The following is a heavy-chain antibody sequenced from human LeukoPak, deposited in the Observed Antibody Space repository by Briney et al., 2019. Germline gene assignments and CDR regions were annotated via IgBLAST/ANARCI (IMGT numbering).Heavy chain of an antibody. CDR1: GFIFDDYT. Sequence: GGSLRLSCAASGFIFDDYTMHWVRQAPAKGLEWVSVISWDGGNSFYADSVKGRFTVSRDNNRKSLYLQMRSLRPEDTAFYYCAKARKRGYAYGSVDSWGQGTLVTVSS. CDR3: AKARKRGYAYGSVDS. V-gene: IGHV3-43*01. D-gene: IGHD5-18*01. J-gene: IGHJ4*02. CDR2: ISWDGGNS.